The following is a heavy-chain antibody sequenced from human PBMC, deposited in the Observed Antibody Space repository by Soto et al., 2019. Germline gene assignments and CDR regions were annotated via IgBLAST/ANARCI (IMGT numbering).Heavy chain of an antibody. CDR2: IFYTGTT. CDR3: ARHYDSGSYPLDY. D-gene: IGHD3-10*01. CDR1: GGSISGYY. V-gene: IGHV4-59*08. Sequence: LETLSLTCTVSGGSISGYYWGWIRQPPGRELEFIGHIFYTGTTNYKPSLKSRVTMSVDTSKNQFSLKLHSVTAADTAVYYCARHYDSGSYPLDYWGQGTLVTVS. J-gene: IGHJ4*02.